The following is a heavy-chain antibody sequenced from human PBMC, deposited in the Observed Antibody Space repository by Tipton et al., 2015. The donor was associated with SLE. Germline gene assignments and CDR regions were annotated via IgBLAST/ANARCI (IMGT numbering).Heavy chain of an antibody. J-gene: IGHJ2*01. V-gene: IGHV1-69*01. CDR3: ARGTTMVRRVWYFDL. CDR1: GGTFRRFV. CDR2: INPIFGSA. D-gene: IGHD3-10*01. Sequence: QLVQSGAEVKKPGSSVKVSCKTFGGTFRRFVISWVRQAPGQGLEWMGQINPIFGSANYAQRFQGRVTISANESTSTAYMELSSLRSDDTAVYYCARGTTMVRRVWYFDLWGRGTLVTVSS.